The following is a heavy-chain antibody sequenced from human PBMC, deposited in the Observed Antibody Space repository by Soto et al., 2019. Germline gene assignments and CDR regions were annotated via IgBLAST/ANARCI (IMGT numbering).Heavy chain of an antibody. J-gene: IGHJ4*02. CDR3: ARWDYDYIWGSYRSINDY. Sequence: ASVKVSCKASGYTFTSYDINWVRQATGQGLEWMGWMNPNSGNTGYAQKFQGRVTMTRNTSISTAYMELSSLRSEDTAVYYCARWDYDYIWGSYRSINDYWGQGTLVTVSS. V-gene: IGHV1-8*01. CDR1: GYTFTSYD. CDR2: MNPNSGNT. D-gene: IGHD3-16*02.